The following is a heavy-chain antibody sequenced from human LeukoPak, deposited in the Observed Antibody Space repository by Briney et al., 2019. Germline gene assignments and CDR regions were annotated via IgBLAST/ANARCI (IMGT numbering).Heavy chain of an antibody. V-gene: IGHV3-23*01. CDR3: AKSWVYYYGSGSYWDY. CDR1: GFTFSSYA. Sequence: GGSLRLSCAASGFTFSSYAMSWVRQAPEKGLEWVSTISGSGGGTYYADSVKGRFTISRDDSKNTLYLQMNSLRAEDTAVYYCAKSWVYYYGSGSYWDYWGQGTLVTVSS. D-gene: IGHD3-10*01. CDR2: ISGSGGGT. J-gene: IGHJ4*02.